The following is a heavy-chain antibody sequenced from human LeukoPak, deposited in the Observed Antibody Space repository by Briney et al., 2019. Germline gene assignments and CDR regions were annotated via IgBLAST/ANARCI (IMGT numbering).Heavy chain of an antibody. CDR3: ARVTLDYGDYELGY. CDR1: GFTFSYYS. J-gene: IGHJ4*02. D-gene: IGHD4-17*01. CDR2: ISSSSSYI. V-gene: IGHV3-21*01. Sequence: GGSLRLSCAASGFTFSYYSMNWVRQAPGKGLEWVLYISSSSSYIYYADPVKGRFTISRDNAKNALYLQMNSLRAEDTAVYYCARVTLDYGDYELGYWGQGTLVTVSS.